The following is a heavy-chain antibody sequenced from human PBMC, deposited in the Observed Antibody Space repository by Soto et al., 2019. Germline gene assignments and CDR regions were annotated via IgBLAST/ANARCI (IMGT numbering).Heavy chain of an antibody. CDR2: MNPNSGNT. D-gene: IGHD3-9*01. CDR1: GYTFTSYD. Sequence: ASVKVSCKASGYTFTSYDINWVRQATGQGLEWMGWMNPNSGNTGYAQKFQGRVTMTRNTSISTAYMELSSLRSEDTAVYYCAPYYDILTGDSDYYYYYYMDVWGKGTTVTVSS. CDR3: APYYDILTGDSDYYYYYYMDV. V-gene: IGHV1-8*01. J-gene: IGHJ6*03.